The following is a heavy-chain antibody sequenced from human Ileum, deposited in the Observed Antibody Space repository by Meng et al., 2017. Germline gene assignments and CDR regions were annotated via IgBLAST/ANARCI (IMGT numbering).Heavy chain of an antibody. CDR3: GREGGGLGFGEFSVDH. Sequence: GESLKISCEVSGFTFSKYWMSWVRQAPGKGLEWVTNIKQDGSEKYYVDSVKGRFTISRDNAKNSLYLQMNSLRAEDTAVYYCGREGGGLGFGEFSVDHWGQGILVTVSS. V-gene: IGHV3-7*01. J-gene: IGHJ4*02. D-gene: IGHD3-10*01. CDR2: IKQDGSEK. CDR1: GFTFSKYW.